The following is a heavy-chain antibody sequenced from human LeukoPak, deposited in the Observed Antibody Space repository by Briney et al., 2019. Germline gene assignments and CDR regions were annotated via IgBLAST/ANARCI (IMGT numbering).Heavy chain of an antibody. Sequence: PGRSLRLSCASSGFTFSSYGMHWVRQAPGKGLEWVAVVWHDGSSTYYADSVKGRFTISRDNSKNTLYLQMNSLRAEDTAVYYCARSSDIDYWGQGTLVTVSS. CDR2: VWHDGSST. V-gene: IGHV3-33*01. CDR3: ARSSDIDY. J-gene: IGHJ4*02. CDR1: GFTFSSYG.